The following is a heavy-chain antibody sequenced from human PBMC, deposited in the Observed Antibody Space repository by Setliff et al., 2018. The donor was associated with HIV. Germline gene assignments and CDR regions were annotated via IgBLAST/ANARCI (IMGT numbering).Heavy chain of an antibody. J-gene: IGHJ5*01. Sequence: GGSLRLSCVVSGFTFSSHEMNWVRQAPGKGLEGVSYISSTGDAIYYADSLKGRFTISRDNAKNSLYLQMNSLRVEDTAVYYCARPLLRTNTVYGILGNWFDSWGRGTLVTVSS. D-gene: IGHD2-8*01. CDR2: ISSTGDAI. CDR3: ARPLLRTNTVYGILGNWFDS. CDR1: GFTFSSHE. V-gene: IGHV3-48*03.